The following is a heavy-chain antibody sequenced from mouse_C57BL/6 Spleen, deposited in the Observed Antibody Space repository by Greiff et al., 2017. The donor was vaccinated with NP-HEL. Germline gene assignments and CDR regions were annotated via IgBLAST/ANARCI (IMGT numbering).Heavy chain of an antibody. Sequence: EVHLVESGGDLVKPGGSLKLSCAASGFTFSSYGMSWVRQTPDKRLEWVATISSGGSYTYYPYSVKGRFTFSRDNAKNTLYLQMCSLTSEDTAMYYCARHGAAKYRSSSSYAMDYWGQGTSVTVSS. CDR2: ISSGGSYT. D-gene: IGHD1-1*01. V-gene: IGHV5-6*01. CDR3: ARHGAAKYRSSSSYAMDY. CDR1: GFTFSSYG. J-gene: IGHJ4*01.